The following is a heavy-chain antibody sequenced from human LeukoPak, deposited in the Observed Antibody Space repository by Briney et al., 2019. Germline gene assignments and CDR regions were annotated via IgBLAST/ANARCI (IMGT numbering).Heavy chain of an antibody. V-gene: IGHV3-48*01. CDR3: ARALWSGPVYYGMDV. J-gene: IGHJ6*02. CDR1: GFTFSSYS. D-gene: IGHD3-10*01. Sequence: GGSLRLSCAASGFTFSSYSMNWVSQAPGKGLEWVSYISSSSSTIYYADSVKGRFTISRDNAKNSLYLQMNSLRAEDTAVYYCARALWSGPVYYGMDVWGQGTTVTVSS. CDR2: ISSSSSTI.